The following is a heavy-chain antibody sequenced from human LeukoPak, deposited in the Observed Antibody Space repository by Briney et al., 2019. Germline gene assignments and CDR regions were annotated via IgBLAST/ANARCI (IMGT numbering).Heavy chain of an antibody. J-gene: IGHJ5*02. Sequence: ASVKVSCKASGYTFTSYGISWVRQAPGQGLERMGWISAYNGNTNYAQKLQGRVTMTTDTSTSTAYMELRSLRSDDTAVYYCAKERETRRGYSYANWFDPWGQGTLVTVSS. CDR2: ISAYNGNT. CDR1: GYTFTSYG. CDR3: AKERETRRGYSYANWFDP. V-gene: IGHV1-18*01. D-gene: IGHD5-18*01.